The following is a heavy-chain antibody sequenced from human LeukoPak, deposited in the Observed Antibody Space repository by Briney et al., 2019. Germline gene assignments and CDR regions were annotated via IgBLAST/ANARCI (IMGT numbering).Heavy chain of an antibody. V-gene: IGHV3-23*01. J-gene: IGHJ4*02. Sequence: PGGSLRLSCAASGFTFNSYAMSWVRQAPGKGLEWVSGTTNSGGNTYYADSVKGRFTISRDNSKSTLYLQMNSLRAEDAAVFYCAKGGQTDRFDYWGQGALVTVSS. CDR1: GFTFNSYA. CDR3: AKGGQTDRFDY. D-gene: IGHD5-12*01. CDR2: TTNSGGNT.